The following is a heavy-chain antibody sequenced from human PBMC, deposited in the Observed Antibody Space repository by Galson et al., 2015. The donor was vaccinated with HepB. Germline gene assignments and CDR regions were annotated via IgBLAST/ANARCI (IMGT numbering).Heavy chain of an antibody. V-gene: IGHV1-69*04. D-gene: IGHD3-22*01. J-gene: IGHJ6*02. Sequence: SVKVSCKASGGTFSSYTISWVRQAPGQGLEWMGRIIPILGIANYAQKFQGRVTITADKSTSTAYMELSSLRSEDTAVYYCARDHRASARLRPPYYDSSGYYKPVSYYYYGMDVWGQGTTVTVSS. CDR1: GGTFSSYT. CDR3: ARDHRASARLRPPYYDSSGYYKPVSYYYYGMDV. CDR2: IIPILGIA.